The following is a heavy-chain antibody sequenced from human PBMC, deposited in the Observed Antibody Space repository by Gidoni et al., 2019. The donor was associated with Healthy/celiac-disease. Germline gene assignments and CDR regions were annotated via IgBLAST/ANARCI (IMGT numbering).Heavy chain of an antibody. Sequence: EVQLVESGGGLVKPGGSLRLSCAASGFTFSSYSMNWVRQAPGKGLEWVSSISSSGSTIYYADSVKGRFTISRDNAKNSLYLQMNSLRAEDTAVYYCARPTTVLWFGEFNYWGQGTLVTVSS. CDR1: GFTFSSYS. CDR3: ARPTTVLWFGEFNY. J-gene: IGHJ4*02. V-gene: IGHV3-21*01. D-gene: IGHD3-10*01. CDR2: ISSSGSTI.